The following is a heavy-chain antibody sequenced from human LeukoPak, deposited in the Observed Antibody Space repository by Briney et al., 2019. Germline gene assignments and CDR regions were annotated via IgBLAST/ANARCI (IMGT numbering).Heavy chain of an antibody. D-gene: IGHD7-27*01. Sequence: PSETLSLTCTVSGGSISSYYWSWIRQPPGKGLEWIGYIYYSGSTNYNPSLKSRVTISVDTSKNQFSLKLSSVTAADTAVYYCARAARGWGSLAFDIWGQGTMVTVSS. CDR1: GGSISSYY. CDR3: ARAARGWGSLAFDI. J-gene: IGHJ3*02. V-gene: IGHV4-59*01. CDR2: IYYSGST.